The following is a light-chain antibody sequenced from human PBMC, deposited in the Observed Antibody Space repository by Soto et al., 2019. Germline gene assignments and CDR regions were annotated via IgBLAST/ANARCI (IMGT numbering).Light chain of an antibody. V-gene: IGLV1-51*01. CDR3: AAWDSSLSELV. CDR1: SSNIGHNY. CDR2: DNN. J-gene: IGLJ2*01. Sequence: QSVLTQPPSVSAAPGQKVTISCSGSSSNIGHNYVCWYQHLPGTAPKLLIADNNKRPSGIPDRFSGSKSGTSATLGITELQTGDEADYYCAAWDSSLSELVFGGGTKLTVL.